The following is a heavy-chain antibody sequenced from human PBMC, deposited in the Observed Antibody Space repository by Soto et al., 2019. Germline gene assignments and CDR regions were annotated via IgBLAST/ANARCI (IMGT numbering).Heavy chain of an antibody. CDR3: VRGCGRSSCPYYLDV. J-gene: IGHJ6*03. D-gene: IGHD2-2*01. CDR1: GFTFSTYW. Sequence: EVQLVESGGGLVQPGGSLRPSCVASGFTFSTYWMSWVRLAPGTGLEWVATIKQDGSDKYYVDSAKGRFTVSRDNAKNSLDLQMNSLRGDDTAVYYCVRGCGRSSCPYYLDVWGKGTTVTVSS. CDR2: IKQDGSDK. V-gene: IGHV3-7*01.